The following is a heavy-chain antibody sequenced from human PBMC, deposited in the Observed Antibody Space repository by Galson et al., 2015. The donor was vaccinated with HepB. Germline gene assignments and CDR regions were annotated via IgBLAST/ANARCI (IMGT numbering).Heavy chain of an antibody. CDR1: TFIFSTYS. Sequence: SLRLSCAASTFIFSTYSMNWVRQAPGKGLEWISYISSSSTTIYYADSVKGRFTISRDNAKNSRYLQMNSLRDEDTAVYYCVFLRGNDLKPLDSWGLGTLVTVSS. CDR3: VFLRGNDLKPLDS. V-gene: IGHV3-48*02. D-gene: IGHD4-23*01. J-gene: IGHJ4*02. CDR2: ISSSSTTI.